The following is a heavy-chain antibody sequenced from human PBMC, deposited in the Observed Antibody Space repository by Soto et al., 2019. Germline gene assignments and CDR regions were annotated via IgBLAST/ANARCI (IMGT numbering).Heavy chain of an antibody. CDR2: IKQDGSEK. CDR1: GFTFSSYW. J-gene: IGHJ6*03. D-gene: IGHD5-12*01. V-gene: IGHV3-7*01. Sequence: GGSLRLSCAASGFTFSSYWMSWVRQAPGKGLEWVANIKQDGSEKYYVDSVKGRFTISRDNAKNSLYLQMNSLRAEDTAVYYCARDRCSGYDLLVSDYMDVWGKGTTVTVSS. CDR3: ARDRCSGYDLLVSDYMDV.